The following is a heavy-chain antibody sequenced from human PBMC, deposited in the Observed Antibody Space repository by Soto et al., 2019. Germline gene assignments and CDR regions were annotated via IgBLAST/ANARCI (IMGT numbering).Heavy chain of an antibody. CDR2: IYYSGST. V-gene: IGHV4-31*03. Sequence: SETLSLTCTVSGGSISSGGYYWSWIRQHPGKGLEWIGYIYYSGSTYYNPSLKSRVTISVDTSKNQFSLKLSSVTAADTAVYYCARAVFSTYYYYGMDVWGQGTTVTVSS. CDR3: ARAVFSTYYYYGMDV. D-gene: IGHD2-2*01. CDR1: GGSISSGGYY. J-gene: IGHJ6*02.